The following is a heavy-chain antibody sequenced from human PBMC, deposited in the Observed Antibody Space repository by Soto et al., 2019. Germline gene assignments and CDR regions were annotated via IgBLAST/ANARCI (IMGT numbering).Heavy chain of an antibody. CDR1: GGSISSSNW. V-gene: IGHV4-4*02. J-gene: IGHJ5*02. D-gene: IGHD3-10*01. CDR3: ARGFPMVRGVIIMGNWFDP. Sequence: QVQLQESGPGLVKPSGTLSLTCAVSGGSISSSNWWSWVRQPPGKGLEWIGEIYHSGSTNYNPSLKSRVTSSVDKYKNQFSLKLSSVTAADTAVYYCARGFPMVRGVIIMGNWFDPWGQGTLVTVSS. CDR2: IYHSGST.